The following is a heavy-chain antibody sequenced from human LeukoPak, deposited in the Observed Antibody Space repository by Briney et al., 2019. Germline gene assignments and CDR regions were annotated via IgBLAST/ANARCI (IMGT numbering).Heavy chain of an antibody. Sequence: GSLRLSCAASGFTFSSYSMNCVRQAPGKGLEWIGEINHSGSTNYNPSLKSRVTISVDTSKNQFSLKLSSVTAADTAVYYCARRDRSGGSCYSSSYYYYYYYMDVWGKGTTVTVSS. J-gene: IGHJ6*03. CDR1: GFTFSSYS. CDR2: INHSGST. D-gene: IGHD2-15*01. V-gene: IGHV4-34*01. CDR3: ARRDRSGGSCYSSSYYYYYYYMDV.